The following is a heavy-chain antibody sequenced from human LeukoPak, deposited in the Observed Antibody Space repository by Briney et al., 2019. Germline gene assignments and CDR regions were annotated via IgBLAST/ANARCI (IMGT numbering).Heavy chain of an antibody. CDR1: GFTFTDFW. CDR3: ATGPYSAFEM. V-gene: IGHV3-74*01. D-gene: IGHD2-21*01. CDR2: VKGGGIST. J-gene: IGHJ3*02. Sequence: PGGSLRLSCAASGFTFTDFWMHWVRQAPGGGLVWVWRVKGGGISTLYAASVKGRFTISRDNAKNTLYLQMNSLRADDTALYYCATGPYSAFEMWGQGTMVTVSS.